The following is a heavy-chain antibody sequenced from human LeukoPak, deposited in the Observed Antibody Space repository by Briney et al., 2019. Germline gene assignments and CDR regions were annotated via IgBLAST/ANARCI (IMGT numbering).Heavy chain of an antibody. J-gene: IGHJ6*03. Sequence: PGGSLRLSCAASGLTFNSYEMNWVRQAPGKGLQWVSYISSSGSTIYYADSVKGRFTISRDNAKNSLYLQVNSLRAEDTAVYYCARGSGYRTYYYYMDVWGKGTTVTVSS. D-gene: IGHD3-22*01. CDR1: GLTFNSYE. V-gene: IGHV3-48*03. CDR3: ARGSGYRTYYYYMDV. CDR2: ISSSGSTI.